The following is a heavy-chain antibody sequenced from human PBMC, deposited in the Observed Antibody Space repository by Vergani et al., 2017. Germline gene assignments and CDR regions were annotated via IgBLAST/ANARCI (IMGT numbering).Heavy chain of an antibody. V-gene: IGHV1-24*01. CDR2: FDPEDGET. Sequence: QVQLVQSGAEVKKPGASVKVSCKVSGYTITELSMHRVRQAPGKGLGWMGGFDPEDGETIYAQKFQGRVTMTEDTSTYTAYMDLSILRSEDTSVYYCATWYYYDSSGYSYYYMDVWGKGTTVTVSS. CDR3: ATWYYYDSSGYSYYYMDV. CDR1: GYTITELS. J-gene: IGHJ6*03. D-gene: IGHD3-22*01.